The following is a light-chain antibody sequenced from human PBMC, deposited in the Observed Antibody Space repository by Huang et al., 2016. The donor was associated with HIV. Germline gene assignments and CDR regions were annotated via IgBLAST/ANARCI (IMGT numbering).Light chain of an antibody. J-gene: IGKJ1*01. CDR1: QMMSSA. CDR2: GVS. CDR3: QKYDSYPWT. Sequence: DTQLTQSPSSLSANVGDRVVLTCRAGQMMSSAVAWYQQKPGKPPRLLIHGVSALETGGPGRFSGSGSGTEFTLTIRTLQPDDFATYFCQKYDSYPWTFGQGTKVEIK. V-gene: IGKV1-5*01.